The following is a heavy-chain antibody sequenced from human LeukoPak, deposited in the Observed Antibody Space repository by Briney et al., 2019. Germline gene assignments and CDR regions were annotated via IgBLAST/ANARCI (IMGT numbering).Heavy chain of an antibody. CDR3: AELGITMIGGV. V-gene: IGHV3-7*01. Sequence: GGSLRLSCAASGFTFSSYAMSWVRQAPGKGLEWVANIKLDGSEQYYVDSVKGRFTISRDNAKNSLYLQMNSPRAEDTAVYYCAELGITMIGGVWGKGTTVTISS. D-gene: IGHD3-10*02. CDR2: IKLDGSEQ. CDR1: GFTFSSYA. J-gene: IGHJ6*04.